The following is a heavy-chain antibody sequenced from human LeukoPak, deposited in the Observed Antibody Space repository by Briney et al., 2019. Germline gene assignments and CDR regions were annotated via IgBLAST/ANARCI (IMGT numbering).Heavy chain of an antibody. V-gene: IGHV1-18*01. CDR1: GYTFISYG. J-gene: IGHJ4*02. Sequence: ASVKVSCKASGYTFISYGISWVRQAPGQGLEWMGWISGYNGNTNYAQKLQGRVTMTTDTSTSTAYMELRSLRSNDTAVYYCARDHSPSGSGWYHFDYWGQGTLVTVSS. CDR3: ARDHSPSGSGWYHFDY. CDR2: ISGYNGNT. D-gene: IGHD6-19*01.